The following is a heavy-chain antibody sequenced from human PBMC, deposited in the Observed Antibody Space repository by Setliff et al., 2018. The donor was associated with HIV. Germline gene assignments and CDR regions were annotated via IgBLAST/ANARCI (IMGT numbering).Heavy chain of an antibody. D-gene: IGHD3-22*01. CDR2: ISASATSV. V-gene: IGHV3-23*01. Sequence: PGGSLRLSCAASGFTFSSFAMTWVRQAPGKGLEWVSSISASATSVYNADSVKGRFTISRDNSKNILYVQMNSLRAEDTAGGSSEYFGQHWGQGTLVTVSS. CDR3: EYFGQH. CDR1: GFTFSSFA. J-gene: IGHJ1*01.